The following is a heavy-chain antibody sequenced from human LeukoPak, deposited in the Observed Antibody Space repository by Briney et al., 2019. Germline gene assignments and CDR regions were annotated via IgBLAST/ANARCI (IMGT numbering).Heavy chain of an antibody. J-gene: IGHJ4*02. V-gene: IGHV4-59*08. CDR2: IHNNGNT. Sequence: PSETLSLTCTVSGGPISDYYWSWIRQPPGKVLEWIAYIHNNGNTNSNPPLKSRVTISIDTSKNQFSLKLTSVTAADTAVYYCARHTVSRAGGDFDYWGQGTLVTVSS. D-gene: IGHD2-8*01. CDR3: ARHTVSRAGGDFDY. CDR1: GGPISDYY.